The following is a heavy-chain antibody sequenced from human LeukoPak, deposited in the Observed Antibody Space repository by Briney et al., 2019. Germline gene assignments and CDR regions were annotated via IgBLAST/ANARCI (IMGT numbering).Heavy chain of an antibody. CDR2: IKQDGSEK. D-gene: IGHD6-19*01. CDR3: ARIIAVAGIDY. Sequence: GGSLRLSCAASGFTFSSYSMNWVRQAPGKGLEWVANIKQDGSEKYYVDSVKGRFTISRDNAKNSLYLQMNSLRAEDTAVYYCARIIAVAGIDYWGQGTLVTVSS. CDR1: GFTFSSYS. J-gene: IGHJ4*02. V-gene: IGHV3-7*01.